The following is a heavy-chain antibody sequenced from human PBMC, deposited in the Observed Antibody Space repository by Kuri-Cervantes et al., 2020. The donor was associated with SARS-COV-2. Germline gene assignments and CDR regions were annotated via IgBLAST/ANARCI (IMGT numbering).Heavy chain of an antibody. J-gene: IGHJ6*02. CDR1: GGSFSGYY. CDR2: INHSGST. CDR3: AREDLGNCSSTSCPYYYYGMDV. Sequence: GSLRLSCAVYGGSFSGYYWNWIRQPPGKGLEWIGEINHSGSTNYNPSLKSRVTISVDTSKNQFSLKLSSVAAADTAVYYCAREDLGNCSSTSCPYYYYGMDVWGQGTTVTVSS. D-gene: IGHD2-2*01. V-gene: IGHV4-34*01.